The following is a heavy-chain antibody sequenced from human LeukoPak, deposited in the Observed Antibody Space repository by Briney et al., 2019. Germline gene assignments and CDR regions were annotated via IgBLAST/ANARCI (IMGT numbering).Heavy chain of an antibody. CDR2: IIPIFGTA. D-gene: IGHD2-15*01. Sequence: SVKVSCKASGGTFSSYAISWVRQAPGQGLEWMGGIIPIFGTANYAQKFQGRVTITTDESTSTAYMELSSLSSEDTAVYYCARVRWRDYYYMDVWGKGTTVTVSS. V-gene: IGHV1-69*05. CDR1: GGTFSSYA. J-gene: IGHJ6*03. CDR3: ARVRWRDYYYMDV.